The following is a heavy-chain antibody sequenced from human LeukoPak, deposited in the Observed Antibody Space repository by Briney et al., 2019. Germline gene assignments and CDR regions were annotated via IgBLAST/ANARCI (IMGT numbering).Heavy chain of an antibody. D-gene: IGHD3-10*01. Sequence: PSQTLSLTCTVSGGSISSGGYYWSWIRQPPGKGLEWIGYIYHSGTTYYNPSLKSRVTISVDRSKNQFSLKLSSVTAADTAVYYCASSSSYYGSGSPGAFSYWGQRTLVTVSS. CDR3: ASSSSYYGSGSPGAFSY. V-gene: IGHV4-30-2*01. J-gene: IGHJ4*02. CDR1: GGSISSGGYY. CDR2: IYHSGTT.